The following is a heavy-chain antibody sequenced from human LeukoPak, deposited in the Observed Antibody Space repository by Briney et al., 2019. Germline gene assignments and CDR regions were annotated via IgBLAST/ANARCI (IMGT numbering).Heavy chain of an antibody. CDR1: GFTSSNHA. J-gene: IGHJ4*02. V-gene: IGHV3-23*01. Sequence: GGSLRLSCAASGFTSSNHAMSCVRQAPGKGLEWVSGISGSGGSTYYADPVRGRFTISRDNSKNTVYLQMNSLRAEDTAVYYCAKRYYSDSSGYLGSLNYWGQGTLVTVSS. D-gene: IGHD3-22*01. CDR2: ISGSGGST. CDR3: AKRYYSDSSGYLGSLNY.